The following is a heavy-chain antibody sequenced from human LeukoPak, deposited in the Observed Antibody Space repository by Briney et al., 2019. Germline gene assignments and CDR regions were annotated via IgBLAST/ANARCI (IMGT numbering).Heavy chain of an antibody. CDR2: ISGDGGVI. CDR1: GFTFDDYA. CDR3: AKDQLLNVVVLVAATPDY. V-gene: IGHV3-43*02. Sequence: GGSLRLSCAASGFTFDDYAMHWVRQAPGKGLEWVSLISGDGGVIYYADSVKGRFTISRDKGKNSLYLQMNSLRTEDTALYYCAKDQLLNVVVLVAATPDYWGQGTLVTVSS. D-gene: IGHD2-15*01. J-gene: IGHJ4*02.